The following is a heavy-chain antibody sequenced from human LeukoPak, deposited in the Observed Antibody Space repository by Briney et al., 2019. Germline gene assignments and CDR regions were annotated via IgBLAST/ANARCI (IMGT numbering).Heavy chain of an antibody. D-gene: IGHD3/OR15-3a*01. CDR1: GFTFSTYG. CDR2: ISGSGGFT. J-gene: IGHJ4*02. Sequence: GGSLRLSCPVSGFTFSTYGMSWVRQAPGKGLEWVSAISGSGGFTYYADSVKGRFTISRDNAKNTLYLQMNSLRVEDTAVYYCARGQRTDLDYWGQGTLVTVSS. CDR3: ARGQRTDLDY. V-gene: IGHV3-23*01.